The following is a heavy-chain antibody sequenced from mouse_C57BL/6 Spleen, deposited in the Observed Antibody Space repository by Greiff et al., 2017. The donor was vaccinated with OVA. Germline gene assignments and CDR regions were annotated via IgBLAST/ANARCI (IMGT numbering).Heavy chain of an antibody. Sequence: EVQGVESGGGLVKPGGSLKLSCAASGFTFSSYAMSWVRQTPEKRLEWVATISDGGSYTYYPDNVKGRFTISRDNAKNNLYLQMSHLKSEDTAMYYCARDWGSSGYVGFAYWGQGTLVTVSA. V-gene: IGHV5-4*01. D-gene: IGHD3-2*02. CDR2: ISDGGSYT. J-gene: IGHJ3*01. CDR3: ARDWGSSGYVGFAY. CDR1: GFTFSSYA.